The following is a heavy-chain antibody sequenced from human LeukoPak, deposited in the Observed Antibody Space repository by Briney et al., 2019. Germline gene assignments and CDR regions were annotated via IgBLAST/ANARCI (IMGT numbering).Heavy chain of an antibody. J-gene: IGHJ4*02. CDR2: ISGSGGST. CDR1: GFTFSSYA. V-gene: IGHV3-23*01. D-gene: IGHD6-19*01. CDR3: AKDQKQWLAPGYFDY. Sequence: GGSLRLSCAASGFTFSSYAMSWVRQAPGKGLEWVSAISGSGGSTYHADSVKGRFTISRDNSKNTLYLQMNSLRAEDTAVYYCAKDQKQWLAPGYFDYWGQGTLVTVSS.